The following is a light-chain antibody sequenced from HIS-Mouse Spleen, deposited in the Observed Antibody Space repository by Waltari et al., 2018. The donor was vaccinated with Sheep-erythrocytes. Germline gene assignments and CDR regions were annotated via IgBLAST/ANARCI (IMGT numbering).Light chain of an antibody. CDR3: QAWDSSTYV. CDR1: KLGDKS. Sequence: SYELTQPPSVSVSPGQTASITCPGDKLGDKSACWYQQKPGTSPVLVIYQDSKRPSGIPERFSGSNSGNTATLTISGTQAMDEADYYCQAWDSSTYVFGTGTKVTVL. V-gene: IGLV3-1*01. J-gene: IGLJ1*01. CDR2: QDS.